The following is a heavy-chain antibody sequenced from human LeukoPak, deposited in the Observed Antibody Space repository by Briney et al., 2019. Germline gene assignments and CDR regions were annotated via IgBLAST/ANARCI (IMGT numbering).Heavy chain of an antibody. CDR2: ISAYNGNT. Sequence: ASVKVSCKASGYTFTSYGISWVRQAPGQGLEWMGWISAYNGNTNYAQKLQGRVTMTTDTSTSTAYMELSSLRSEDTAVYYCAWCSGSGYYYYGMDVWGQGTTVTVSS. CDR3: AWCSGSGYYYYGMDV. CDR1: GYTFTSYG. J-gene: IGHJ6*02. V-gene: IGHV1-18*01. D-gene: IGHD3-10*02.